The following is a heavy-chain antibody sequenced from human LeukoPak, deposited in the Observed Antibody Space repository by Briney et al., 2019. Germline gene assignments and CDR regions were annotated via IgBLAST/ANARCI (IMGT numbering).Heavy chain of an antibody. D-gene: IGHD1-26*01. V-gene: IGHV1-2*02. CDR3: AAGYSGSYLRFDY. J-gene: IGHJ4*02. Sequence: ASVKVSCKASGYTFTGYYMHWVRLAPGQGLEWMGWINPNSGGTNYAQKFQGRVTMTRDTSISTAYMELSRLRSDDTAVYYCAAGYSGSYLRFDYWGQGTLVTVSS. CDR1: GYTFTGYY. CDR2: INPNSGGT.